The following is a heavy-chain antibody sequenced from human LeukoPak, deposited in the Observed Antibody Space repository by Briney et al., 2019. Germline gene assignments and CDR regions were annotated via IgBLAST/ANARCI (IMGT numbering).Heavy chain of an antibody. V-gene: IGHV3-48*04. J-gene: IGHJ4*02. CDR2: ITSSSSTI. CDR3: ARTSGSYQYFDY. Sequence: GGSLRLSCAASGFTLSSYSMNWVRQAAGKGLEWVTYITSSSSTIYYADSVKGRFTISRDNAKNSLYLQMNSLRAEDTAVFYCARTSGSYQYFDYWGQGTLVTVSS. CDR1: GFTLSSYS. D-gene: IGHD1-26*01.